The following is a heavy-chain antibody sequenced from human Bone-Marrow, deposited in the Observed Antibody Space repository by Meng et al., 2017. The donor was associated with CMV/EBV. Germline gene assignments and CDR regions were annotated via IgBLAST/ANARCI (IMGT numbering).Heavy chain of an antibody. V-gene: IGHV3-9*01. Sequence: SLKISCAASGFTFDDYAMHWVRQAPGKGLEWVSGISWNSGSIGYADSVKGRFTISRDNAKNSLYLQMNSLRAEDTAVYYCARYQLLTYYYYGMDVWGQGTTVTVSS. CDR3: ARYQLLTYYYYGMDV. D-gene: IGHD2-2*01. CDR1: GFTFDDYA. CDR2: ISWNSGSI. J-gene: IGHJ6*02.